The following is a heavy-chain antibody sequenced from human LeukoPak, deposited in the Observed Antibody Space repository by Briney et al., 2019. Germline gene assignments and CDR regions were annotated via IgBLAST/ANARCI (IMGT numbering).Heavy chain of an antibody. Sequence: GGSLRLSCTSSGFAFSNYWMSWVRQAPGKGLEWVANIKYDGSEKYSKNSLYLQMNSLRAEDTAVYYCAREPVRKRWFDSWGQGTLVTVSS. D-gene: IGHD3-10*01. CDR2: IKYDGSEK. CDR1: GFAFSNYW. J-gene: IGHJ5*01. V-gene: IGHV3-7*03. CDR3: AREPVRKRWFDS.